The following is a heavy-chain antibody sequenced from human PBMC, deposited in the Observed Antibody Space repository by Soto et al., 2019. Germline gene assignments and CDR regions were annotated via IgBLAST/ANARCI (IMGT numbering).Heavy chain of an antibody. CDR3: ARDWFGIDY. J-gene: IGHJ4*02. CDR2: INPYNGNT. D-gene: IGHD3-16*01. Sequence: QVQLVQSGAEVKKPGASVKVSCKASGYTFTSYGISWVRQAPGQGLEWMGWINPYNGNTNYAQKLQGRDTMTTDTSTNTAYMELRSLSSDDTAVYYCARDWFGIDYWGQGTLVTVSS. CDR1: GYTFTSYG. V-gene: IGHV1-18*01.